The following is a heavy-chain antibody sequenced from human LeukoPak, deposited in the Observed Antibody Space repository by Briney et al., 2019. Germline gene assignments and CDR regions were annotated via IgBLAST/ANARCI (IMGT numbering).Heavy chain of an antibody. J-gene: IGHJ3*02. Sequence: SETLSLTCAVYGGSFSGYYWSWIRQPPGKGLEWIGEINHSGSTNYNPSLKSRVTISVDTSKNQFSLKLSSVTAADTAVYYCARLPLPRRYYYDSSGLSAFDIWGQGTMVTVSS. CDR2: INHSGST. CDR1: GGSFSGYY. V-gene: IGHV4-34*01. CDR3: ARLPLPRRYYYDSSGLSAFDI. D-gene: IGHD3-22*01.